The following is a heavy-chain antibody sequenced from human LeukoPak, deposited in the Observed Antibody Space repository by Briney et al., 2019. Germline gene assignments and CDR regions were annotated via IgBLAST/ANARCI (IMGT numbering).Heavy chain of an antibody. J-gene: IGHJ4*02. CDR2: MKPDGSER. Sequence: RSSETLSLTCTVSGGSISSSSYYWGWIRQPPGKGLEWVAIMKPDGSERWYVDSVKGRFTISRDNAKNSLYLQMNSLRAEDTAVYYCARPTREPQDWGQGTLVTVSS. CDR3: ARPTREPQD. V-gene: IGHV3-7*01. CDR1: GGSISSSSYY.